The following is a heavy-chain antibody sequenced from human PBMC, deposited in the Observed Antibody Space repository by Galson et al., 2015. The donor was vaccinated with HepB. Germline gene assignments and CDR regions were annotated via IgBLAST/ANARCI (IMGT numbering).Heavy chain of an antibody. J-gene: IGHJ4*02. CDR3: AKSSSGWDEFDY. D-gene: IGHD6-19*01. CDR1: GFTFTNYA. V-gene: IGHV3-23*01. CDR2: ISGSGGST. Sequence: SLRLSCAASGFTFTNYAMSWVRQAPGKGLEWVSGISGSGGSTFYADSVKGRLTISRDNSKNTLFLQMNSLRAEDTAVYYCAKSSSGWDEFDYWGQGTLVTVSS.